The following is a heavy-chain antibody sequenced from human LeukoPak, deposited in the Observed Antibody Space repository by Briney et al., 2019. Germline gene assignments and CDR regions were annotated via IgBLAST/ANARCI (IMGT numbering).Heavy chain of an antibody. D-gene: IGHD6-13*01. CDR3: ARGATYNSNRYKWFDP. V-gene: IGHV4-34*01. Sequence: SETLSLTCAVYGGSLSGYYWTWIRQPPGKGLEWIGEVNHSGSTNYNPSLKSRVTISVDTSKNHFSLKLNSVTAADTAVYYCARGATYNSNRYKWFDPWGQGTLVAVSS. CDR1: GGSLSGYY. J-gene: IGHJ5*02. CDR2: VNHSGST.